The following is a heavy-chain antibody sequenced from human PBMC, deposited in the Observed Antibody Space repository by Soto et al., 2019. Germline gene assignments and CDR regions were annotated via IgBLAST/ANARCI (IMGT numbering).Heavy chain of an antibody. CDR2: IYYSGST. CDR3: ARGGYGYSGYHNNWFDP. Sequence: SETLSLTCTVSGGSISSYYWSWIRQPPGKGLEWIGYIYYSGSTNYNPSLKSRVTISVDTSKNQFSLKLSSVTAADTAVYYCARGGYGYSGYHNNWFDPWGQGTLVTVSS. D-gene: IGHD5-12*01. J-gene: IGHJ5*02. V-gene: IGHV4-59*01. CDR1: GGSISSYY.